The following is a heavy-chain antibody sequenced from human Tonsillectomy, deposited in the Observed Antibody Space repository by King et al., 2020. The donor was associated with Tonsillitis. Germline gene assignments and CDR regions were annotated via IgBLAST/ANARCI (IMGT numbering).Heavy chain of an antibody. CDR3: ARAPSYDFWSGYYNYYYYYNMDV. CDR2: IRSSSTTI. V-gene: IGHV3-48*04. CDR1: GFTFGSYS. Sequence: VQLVESGGGLVQPGGSLRLSCAASGFTFGSYSMNWVRQAPGKGLEWVSHIRSSSTTIYYADSVKVRLTISRDNAKNSMYLTMNRLRAEDTAVYYCARAPSYDFWSGYYNYYYYYNMDVWGQGTTVTVSS. D-gene: IGHD3-3*01. J-gene: IGHJ6*02.